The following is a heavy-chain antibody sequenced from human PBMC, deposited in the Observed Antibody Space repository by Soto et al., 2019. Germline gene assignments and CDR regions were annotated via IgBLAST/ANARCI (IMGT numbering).Heavy chain of an antibody. J-gene: IGHJ4*02. Sequence: SVKVSCKASGFTFTSSAVQWVRQARGQRLEWIGWIVVGSGNTNYAQKFQERVTITRDMSTSTAYMELSSLRSEDTAVYYCALHMDDSSGYSSDWGQGTLVTVSS. V-gene: IGHV1-58*01. CDR3: ALHMDDSSGYSSD. CDR2: IVVGSGNT. D-gene: IGHD3-22*01. CDR1: GFTFTSSA.